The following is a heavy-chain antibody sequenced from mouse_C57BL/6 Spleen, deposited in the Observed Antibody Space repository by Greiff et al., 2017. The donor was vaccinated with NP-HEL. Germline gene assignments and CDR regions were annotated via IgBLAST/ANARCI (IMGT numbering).Heavy chain of an antibody. D-gene: IGHD2-2*01. CDR1: GCTFTDYN. CDR2: INPNNGGT. CDR3: ARGRVTTKRNAMDY. Sequence: EVKLVESGPELVKPGASVKMSCKASGCTFTDYNMHWVKQSHGKSLEWIGYINPNNGGTSYNQKFKGKATLTVNKSSSTAYMELRSLTSEDSAVYYCARGRVTTKRNAMDYWGQGTSVTVSS. J-gene: IGHJ4*01. V-gene: IGHV1-22*01.